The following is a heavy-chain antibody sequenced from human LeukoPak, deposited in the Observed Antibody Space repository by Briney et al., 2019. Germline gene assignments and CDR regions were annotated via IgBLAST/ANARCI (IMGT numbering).Heavy chain of an antibody. V-gene: IGHV3-33*06. J-gene: IGHJ4*02. CDR1: GFTFSSYG. D-gene: IGHD3-10*01. Sequence: QPGRSLRLSCAASGFTFSSYGMHWVRQAPGKGLEWVAVIWYDGSNKYYADSVKGRFTISRDNSKNTLYLQMNSLRAEDTAVYYCAKVHDYGSGRLDYWGQGTLVTVSS. CDR2: IWYDGSNK. CDR3: AKVHDYGSGRLDY.